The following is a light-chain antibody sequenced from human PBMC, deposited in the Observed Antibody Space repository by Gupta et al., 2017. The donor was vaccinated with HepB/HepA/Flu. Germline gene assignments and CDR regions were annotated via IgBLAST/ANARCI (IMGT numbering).Light chain of an antibody. J-gene: IGLJ2*01. CDR3: SSGDTSGKGVV. CDR1: SLRSYY. Sequence: SSDLTQDPAVSVAPGQTVRITCQGDSLRSYYASWYQQKPGPAPVLVIYAKNHRPSGIPDRVSGSSSGNTGYLNITGAQAEDGADYYCSSGDTSGKGVVFGGGTKLTVL. CDR2: AKN. V-gene: IGLV3-19*01.